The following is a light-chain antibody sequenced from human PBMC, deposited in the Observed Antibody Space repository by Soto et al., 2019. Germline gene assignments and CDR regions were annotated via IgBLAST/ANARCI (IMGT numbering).Light chain of an antibody. CDR2: AAS. CDR1: QDIRNI. V-gene: IGKV1-16*02. Sequence: DIQMTQSPSSLSASVGDRVTITCRASQDIRNILAWFQQKPGKAPKPLIYAASSLQSGVPSKFSGSGSGTAFTLTISSLQPEDFATYYCQQYKTYPWTFGQGTKVEIK. CDR3: QQYKTYPWT. J-gene: IGKJ1*01.